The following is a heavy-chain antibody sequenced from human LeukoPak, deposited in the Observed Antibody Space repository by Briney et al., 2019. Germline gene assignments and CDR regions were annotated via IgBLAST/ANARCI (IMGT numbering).Heavy chain of an antibody. Sequence: GGSLRLPCAASGFTFRTSWMNWVRQAPGKGLEWVASINPDGSEKYSVDSVKGRFTISRDNSKNTLYLQMNSLRAEDTAVYYCAKDRIAAAGYNWFDPWGQGTLVTVSS. CDR3: AKDRIAAAGYNWFDP. V-gene: IGHV3-7*01. CDR1: GFTFRTSW. D-gene: IGHD6-13*01. J-gene: IGHJ5*02. CDR2: INPDGSEK.